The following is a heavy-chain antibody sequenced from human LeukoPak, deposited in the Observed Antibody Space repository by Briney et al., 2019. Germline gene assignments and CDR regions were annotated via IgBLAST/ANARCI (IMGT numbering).Heavy chain of an antibody. CDR2: INWNGGST. J-gene: IGHJ4*02. D-gene: IGHD6-19*01. CDR3: ARDFSGTSGWYPGDY. V-gene: IGHV3-20*04. CDR1: GFTFDDYG. Sequence: PGGSLRLSCAASGFTFDDYGMSWVRQAPGRGLEWVSGINWNGGSTGYADSVKGRFTISRDDAKNSLYLQMNSLRAEDTALYYCARDFSGTSGWYPGDYWGQGTLVTVSS.